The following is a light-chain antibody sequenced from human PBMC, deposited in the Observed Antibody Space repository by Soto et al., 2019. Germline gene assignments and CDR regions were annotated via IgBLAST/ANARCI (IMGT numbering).Light chain of an antibody. CDR1: EDIKNA. CDR3: QQYKTYPIT. J-gene: IGKJ5*01. V-gene: IGKV1-16*01. Sequence: DIQMTQSPSSLSPSVGDRVTITCRASEDIKNALAWFQQKPGKAPKSLIYAASRVQSGVPSRFSGSGSATEYTLTMSSLQPEDFATYYCQQYKTYPITFGQGTRLELK. CDR2: AAS.